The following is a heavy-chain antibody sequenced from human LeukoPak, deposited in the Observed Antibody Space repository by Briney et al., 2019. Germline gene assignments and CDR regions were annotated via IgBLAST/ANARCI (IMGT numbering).Heavy chain of an antibody. V-gene: IGHV4-4*07. CDR1: GGSISTFF. Sequence: PSETLSLTCTVSGGSISTFFWTWIRQSAGKGLEWIGRIYTGTTHYNPSLESRATISVVTSNNRYSLKLTSLTAADTAVYYCARGTEMTSFTGYYSFDYWGRGSLVTVSS. J-gene: IGHJ4*02. CDR2: IYTGTT. D-gene: IGHD3-9*01. CDR3: ARGTEMTSFTGYYSFDY.